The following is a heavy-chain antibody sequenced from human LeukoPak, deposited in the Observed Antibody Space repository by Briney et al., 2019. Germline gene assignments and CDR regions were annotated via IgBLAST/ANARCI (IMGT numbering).Heavy chain of an antibody. CDR3: VRDGPSPDV. CDR1: GFTFEDYD. V-gene: IGHV3-20*04. CDR2: IKWNGGGT. Sequence: GGSLRLSCAASGFTFEDYDMSWVRQAPGKGLEWVSGIKWNGGGTGHADSVKGRFTISRDNAKKSLHLQMNSLRAEDTALYYCVRDGPSPDVWGQGTMVIVSS. J-gene: IGHJ6*02.